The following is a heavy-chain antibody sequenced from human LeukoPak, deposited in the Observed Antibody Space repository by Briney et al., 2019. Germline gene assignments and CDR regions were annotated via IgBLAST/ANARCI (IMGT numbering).Heavy chain of an antibody. D-gene: IGHD3-9*01. V-gene: IGHV3-48*01. J-gene: IGHJ6*02. CDR1: GFTFSSYR. CDR3: ARCLDVFRYFDWFNNPHFDYYGMDV. Sequence: GGSLRLSCAAAGFTFSSYRMNWVRQAPGKGLEWVSYISSSSSTIYYADSVKGRFTSSRDNAKNSLYLQMSSLRSEDTAVYYCARCLDVFRYFDWFNNPHFDYYGMDVWGQGTTVTVSS. CDR2: ISSSSSTI.